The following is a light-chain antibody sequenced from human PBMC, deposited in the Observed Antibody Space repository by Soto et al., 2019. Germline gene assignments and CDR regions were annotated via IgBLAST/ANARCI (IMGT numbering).Light chain of an antibody. V-gene: IGLV2-23*01. Sequence: QSVLTQPPSASGTPGQRVTISCSGTSSDVGSYNLVSWYQHHPGNTPKLMIYEGSRRPSGVSDRFSGSKSGNTASLTISGLQAEDEADYYCCSYGSSTTYVFGSGTKVTVL. CDR3: CSYGSSTTYV. CDR2: EGS. CDR1: SSDVGSYNL. J-gene: IGLJ1*01.